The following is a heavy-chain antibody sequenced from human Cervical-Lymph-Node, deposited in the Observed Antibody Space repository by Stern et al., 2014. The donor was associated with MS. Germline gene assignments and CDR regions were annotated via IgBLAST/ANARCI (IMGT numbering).Heavy chain of an antibody. CDR1: GFTFSSYA. CDR2: MTGSADST. Sequence: EVQLLESGGGLVQRGGSLRLSCAASGFTFSSYAMSWVRQAPGKGLEWVSTMTGSADSTYYVDSVKGRFTISRDNSKSTLYLQMNSLRAEDTAVYYCAKHLIYHSTSEPRYNWFDPWGQGTLVTVSS. V-gene: IGHV3-23*01. J-gene: IGHJ5*02. D-gene: IGHD1-14*01. CDR3: AKHLIYHSTSEPRYNWFDP.